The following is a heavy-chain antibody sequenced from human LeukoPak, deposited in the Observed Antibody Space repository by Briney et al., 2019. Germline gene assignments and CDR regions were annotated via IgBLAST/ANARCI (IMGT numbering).Heavy chain of an antibody. CDR2: INSDGSST. D-gene: IGHD3-22*01. Sequence: PGGSLRLSCAASGFTFSSYWMHWVRQAPGKGLVWVSRINSDGSSTSYADSVKGRFTISRDNAKNSLYLQMNSLRAEDTAVYYCEGSSDYSFLPADYWGQGTLVTVSS. V-gene: IGHV3-74*01. J-gene: IGHJ4*02. CDR1: GFTFSSYW. CDR3: EGSSDYSFLPADY.